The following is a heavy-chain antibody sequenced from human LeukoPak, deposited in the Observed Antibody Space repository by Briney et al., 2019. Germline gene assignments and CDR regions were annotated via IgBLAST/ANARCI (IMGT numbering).Heavy chain of an antibody. V-gene: IGHV4-38-2*02. Sequence: SETLSLTCTVSGYSISSGYYWGWIRQPPGKGLEWIGSIYHSGTTYYNPSLKSRATISVDTSKNQFSLKLSSVTAADTAVYYCARGGEGVVTHPFDYWGQGTLVTVSS. D-gene: IGHD3-3*01. CDR3: ARGGEGVVTHPFDY. J-gene: IGHJ4*02. CDR1: GYSISSGYY. CDR2: IYHSGTT.